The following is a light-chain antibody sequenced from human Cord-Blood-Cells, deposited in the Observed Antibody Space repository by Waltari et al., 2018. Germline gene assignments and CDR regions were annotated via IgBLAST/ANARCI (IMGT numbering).Light chain of an antibody. CDR1: ASAAAGHTF. CDR2: DVS. CDR3: SSYTSSSTLV. J-gene: IGLJ2*01. Sequence: HSALPHPASVSVSLGHPLPNPSPGTASAAAGHTFVSCYQHPPGKASKLMIYDVSNRPSGVSNRFSGSKSGNTASLTISGLQAEDEADYYCSSYTSSSTLVFGGGTKLTVL. V-gene: IGLV2-14*03.